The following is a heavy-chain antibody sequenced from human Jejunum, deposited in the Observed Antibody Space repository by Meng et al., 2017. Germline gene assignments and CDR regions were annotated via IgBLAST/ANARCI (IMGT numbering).Heavy chain of an antibody. CDR2: ISGSDGTI. J-gene: IGHJ4*02. CDR1: GFTFSGYG. Sequence: GESLKISCAASGFTFSGYGMEWVHQAPGKGLEWISYISGSDGTIYYADSVKGRFIISRDNAKNSLYLQMYSLRAEDTAVYYCANLWDLGNWGQGTLVTVSS. D-gene: IGHD7-27*01. V-gene: IGHV3-48*03. CDR3: ANLWDLGN.